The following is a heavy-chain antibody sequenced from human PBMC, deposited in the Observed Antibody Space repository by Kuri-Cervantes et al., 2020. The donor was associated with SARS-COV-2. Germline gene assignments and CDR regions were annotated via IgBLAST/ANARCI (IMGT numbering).Heavy chain of an antibody. J-gene: IGHJ4*02. Sequence: GGSLRLSCAASGFTFSNAWMSWVRQAPGKGLEWVGRIKSKTDGGTTDYAAPVKGRFTISRDDSKNTLYLQMNSLKTEDTAVYYCVGGQAAGPRAFGYWGQGTLVTDSS. D-gene: IGHD6-13*01. CDR3: VGGQAAGPRAFGY. CDR1: GFTFSNAW. CDR2: IKSKTDGGTT. V-gene: IGHV3-15*01.